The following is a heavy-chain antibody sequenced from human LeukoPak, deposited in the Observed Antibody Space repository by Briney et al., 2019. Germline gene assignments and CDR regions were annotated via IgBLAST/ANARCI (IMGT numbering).Heavy chain of an antibody. J-gene: IGHJ4*02. V-gene: IGHV4-30-2*01. CDR3: ARVGGIAAAGIYFDY. D-gene: IGHD6-13*01. CDR1: GGSISSGGYY. Sequence: SETLSLTCTVSGGSISSGGYYWSWFRQPPGKGLEWIGYIYHSGSTYYNPSLKSRVTISVDRSKNQISLKLSSVTAADTAVYYCARVGGIAAAGIYFDYWGQGTLVTVSS. CDR2: IYHSGST.